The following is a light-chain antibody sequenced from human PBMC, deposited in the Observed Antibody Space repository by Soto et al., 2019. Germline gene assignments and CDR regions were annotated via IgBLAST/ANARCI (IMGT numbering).Light chain of an antibody. J-gene: IGKJ3*01. CDR2: DAS. CDR3: QQYNRF. V-gene: IGKV1-5*01. CDR1: QSISSW. Sequence: DIQMTQSPSTLSASVGDRVTITCRASQSISSWLAWYQQKPGKAPKLLIYDASSLESGVPSRFSGSRSGTEFTLTISSLQPDDFATYYCQQYNRFFGPGTKVDIK.